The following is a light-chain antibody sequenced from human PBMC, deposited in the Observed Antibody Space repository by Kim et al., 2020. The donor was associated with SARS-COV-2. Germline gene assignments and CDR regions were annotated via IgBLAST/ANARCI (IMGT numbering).Light chain of an antibody. V-gene: IGLV3-9*01. CDR3: QVWDSGTVV. CDR1: KLGNKN. Sequence: SYELTQPPSVSVALGQTARISCGGTKLGNKNVHWYQQKPGQAPVLVIYKNNQRPSAIPERFSASNSGNTATLTISGAQAGDEADYYCQVWDSGTVVFGGGTQLTVL. J-gene: IGLJ3*02. CDR2: KNN.